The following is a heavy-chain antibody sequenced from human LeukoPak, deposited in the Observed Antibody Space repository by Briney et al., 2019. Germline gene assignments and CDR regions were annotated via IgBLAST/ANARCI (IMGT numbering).Heavy chain of an antibody. D-gene: IGHD6-6*01. CDR1: GYTFTNYH. CDR2: ISAYNGNT. Sequence: ASVKVSCKASGYTFTNYHIGWVRQAPGQRLEWMRWISAYNGNTKYAQNLQGRVTMTTDTSTSTAYMELRSLRPDDTAVYYCARVRSSSSPDYYYYGLDVWGQGTTVTVSS. V-gene: IGHV1-18*01. CDR3: ARVRSSSSPDYYYYGLDV. J-gene: IGHJ6*02.